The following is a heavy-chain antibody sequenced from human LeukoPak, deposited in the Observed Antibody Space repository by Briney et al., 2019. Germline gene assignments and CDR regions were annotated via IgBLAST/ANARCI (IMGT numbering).Heavy chain of an antibody. J-gene: IGHJ4*02. Sequence: GRSLRLSCAASGFTFSSYGMHWVRQAPGKGLEWVAVISYDGSNKYYADSVKGRFTISRDNSKNTLYLQMNSLRAEDTAVYYCAKRDVTYYDYVWGTVLDYWGQGTLVTVSS. D-gene: IGHD3-16*01. CDR3: AKRDVTYYDYVWGTVLDY. CDR2: ISYDGSNK. V-gene: IGHV3-30*18. CDR1: GFTFSSYG.